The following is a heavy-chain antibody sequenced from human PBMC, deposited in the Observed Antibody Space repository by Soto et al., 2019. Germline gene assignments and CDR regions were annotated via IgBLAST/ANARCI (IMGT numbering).Heavy chain of an antibody. J-gene: IGHJ4*02. Sequence: GGSLRLSCAASGFTFSSYSMNWVRQAPGKGLEWVSYISSSSSTIYYADSVKGRFTISRDNAKNSLYLQMNSLRAEDTAVYYCARDVPKRGYSGYEGNYWGQGTLVTVSS. CDR3: ARDVPKRGYSGYEGNY. V-gene: IGHV3-48*01. CDR1: GFTFSSYS. CDR2: ISSSSSTI. D-gene: IGHD5-12*01.